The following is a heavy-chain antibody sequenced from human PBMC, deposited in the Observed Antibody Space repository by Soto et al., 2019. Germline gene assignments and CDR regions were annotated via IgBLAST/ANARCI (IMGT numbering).Heavy chain of an antibody. D-gene: IGHD3-22*01. J-gene: IGHJ4*02. CDR3: ASDLEYYYDSSGHGSDY. CDR2: INPNSGGT. CDR1: GYTFTGYY. Sequence: SVKVSCKASGYTFTGYYMHWVRQAPGQGLEWMGWINPNSGGTNYAQKFQGRVTMTRDTSISTAYMELSRLRSDDTAVYYCASDLEYYYDSSGHGSDYWGQGTLVTVSS. V-gene: IGHV1-2*02.